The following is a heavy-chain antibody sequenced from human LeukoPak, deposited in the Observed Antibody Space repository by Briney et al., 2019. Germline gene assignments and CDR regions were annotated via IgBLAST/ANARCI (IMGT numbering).Heavy chain of an antibody. CDR2: ISSSGSTI. CDR3: AIPPPNSQWELNY. V-gene: IGHV3-11*01. CDR1: GFTFSDYY. J-gene: IGHJ4*02. D-gene: IGHD1-26*01. Sequence: GGSLRLPCSASGFTFSDYYMSWIRQAPGKGLEWVSYISSSGSTIYYADSVKGRFTISRDNAKNSLYLQMDSLRAEDTAVYYCAIPPPNSQWELNYWGQGTLVTVSS.